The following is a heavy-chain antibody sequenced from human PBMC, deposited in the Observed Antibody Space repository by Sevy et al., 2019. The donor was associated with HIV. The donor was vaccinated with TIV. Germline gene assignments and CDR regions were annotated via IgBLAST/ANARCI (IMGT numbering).Heavy chain of an antibody. V-gene: IGHV3-23*01. D-gene: IGHD1-20*01. Sequence: GGSLRLSCAASGLTFDTIGMSWVRQAPGKGLEWVAGITSGGATYYEDSVKGRFTVSRDNSRNTLYLQLNSPRADDTAVFYCAGGDTPLITDLDYCGQGTLVTVSS. J-gene: IGHJ4*02. CDR2: ITSGGAT. CDR1: GLTFDTIG. CDR3: AGGDTPLITDLDY.